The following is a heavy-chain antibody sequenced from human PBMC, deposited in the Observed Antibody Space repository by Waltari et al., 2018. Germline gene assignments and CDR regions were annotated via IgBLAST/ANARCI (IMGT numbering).Heavy chain of an antibody. CDR3: ARAESGGMFDYYYGMDV. D-gene: IGHD2-15*01. Sequence: ELQLVESGGGLIQPGGSLRLSCAASGFNVNTHYMSWVRQALGKGIEWISVIYSGGITYYADSVKGRFTISRDSYRNTLSLQMISLRAEDTAVYYCARAESGGMFDYYYGMDVWGQGTTVTVSS. CDR1: GFNVNTHY. J-gene: IGHJ6*02. CDR2: IYSGGIT. V-gene: IGHV3-53*01.